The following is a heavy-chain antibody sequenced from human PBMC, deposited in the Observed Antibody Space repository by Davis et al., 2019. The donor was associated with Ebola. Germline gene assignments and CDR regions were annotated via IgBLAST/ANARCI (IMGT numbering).Heavy chain of an antibody. CDR1: GGSISSYY. D-gene: IGHD6-6*01. CDR2: IYYSGST. Sequence: MPSETLSLTCTVSGGSISSYYWSWIRQPPGKVLEWIGYIYYSGSTNYNPSLKNRVTISVDTSKNQFSLKLSSVTAADTAVYYCAREFVSSPLRGYYYCYGMDVWGQGTTVTVSS. CDR3: AREFVSSPLRGYYYCYGMDV. J-gene: IGHJ6*02. V-gene: IGHV4-59*12.